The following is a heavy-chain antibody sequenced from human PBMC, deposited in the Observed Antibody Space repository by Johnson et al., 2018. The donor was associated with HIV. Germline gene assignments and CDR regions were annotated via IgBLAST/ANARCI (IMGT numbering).Heavy chain of an antibody. CDR2: ISYDATNK. CDR3: ARSLHDYGDYLWGRDAFDL. J-gene: IGHJ3*01. CDR1: RFTFSKYA. V-gene: IGHV3-30*04. Sequence: QVQLVESGGGVVQPGKSLRLSCAASRFTFSKYAMHWVRQAPGKGLEWVAVISYDATNKYYADSVKGRFTISRYNSKDTLYLQMNKLRIEDTALYYCARSLHDYGDYLWGRDAFDLWGQGTMVIVSS. D-gene: IGHD4-17*01.